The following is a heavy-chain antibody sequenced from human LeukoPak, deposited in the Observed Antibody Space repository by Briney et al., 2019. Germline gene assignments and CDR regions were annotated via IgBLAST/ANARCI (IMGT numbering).Heavy chain of an antibody. V-gene: IGHV4-59*01. CDR2: ISYSGST. Sequence: SETLSLTCTVSGGSISSYYWSWIRQPPGKGLECLGYISYSGSTNYNPSLKSRVAISIDTSKNQFSLKLSSVTAADTAVYYCARRTTGYTSFDYWGQGTLVTVSS. CDR3: ARRTTGYTSFDY. CDR1: GGSISSYY. D-gene: IGHD3-9*01. J-gene: IGHJ4*02.